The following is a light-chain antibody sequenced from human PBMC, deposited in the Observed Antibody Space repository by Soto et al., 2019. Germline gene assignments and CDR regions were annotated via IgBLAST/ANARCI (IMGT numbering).Light chain of an antibody. J-gene: IGLJ1*01. CDR2: EVG. CDR1: SIDVGAYNY. V-gene: IGLV2-14*01. CDR3: SSYTARGTRV. Sequence: QSALTQFASVSGSPGQSITISCTGTSIDVGAYNYVSWYQQHPDKAPKLLIYEVGNRPSGVSIRFSGSKFGNTASLTISGLQAEDEAEYYCSSYTARGTRVFGTGTKLTVL.